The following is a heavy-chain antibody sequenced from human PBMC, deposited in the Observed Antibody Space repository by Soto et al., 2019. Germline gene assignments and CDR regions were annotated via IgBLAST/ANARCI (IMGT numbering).Heavy chain of an antibody. CDR3: AKDRDAYLDY. Sequence: GGSLRLSCAASGFTFSSYGMHWVRQAPGKGLEWVAVISYDGSNKYYADSVKGRFTISRDNYKNTLYLQMNSLRAEDTAVYYCAKDRDAYLDYWGQGTLVTVSS. CDR1: GFTFSSYG. J-gene: IGHJ4*02. V-gene: IGHV3-30*18. CDR2: ISYDGSNK.